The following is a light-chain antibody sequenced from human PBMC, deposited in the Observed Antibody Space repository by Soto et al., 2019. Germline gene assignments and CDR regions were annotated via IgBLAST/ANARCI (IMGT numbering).Light chain of an antibody. Sequence: EIVMTQSPATLSVSPGEGATLSCRASQSFSNNLAWYQQRPGQAPRLLIYGASTRATGIPARFSGNGSGTEFTLTISSLQSEDFAVYYCQQYNNWFTFGQGTELEIK. V-gene: IGKV3-15*01. J-gene: IGKJ2*01. CDR2: GAS. CDR3: QQYNNWFT. CDR1: QSFSNN.